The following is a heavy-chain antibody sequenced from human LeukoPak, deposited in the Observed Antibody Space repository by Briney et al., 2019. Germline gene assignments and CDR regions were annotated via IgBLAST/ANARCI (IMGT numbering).Heavy chain of an antibody. CDR1: GFLFGGHA. Sequence: GGSLRLSCAASGFLFGGHAMVWVRQAPGKGLECVSSISSHAAYINYADSVKGRFTISRDNDKNSLFLDMKSLRVDDTAVYYCTTLTVATNFDYWGQGTLVTVSS. D-gene: IGHD5-12*01. CDR3: TTLTVATNFDY. J-gene: IGHJ4*02. CDR2: ISSHAAYI. V-gene: IGHV3-21*01.